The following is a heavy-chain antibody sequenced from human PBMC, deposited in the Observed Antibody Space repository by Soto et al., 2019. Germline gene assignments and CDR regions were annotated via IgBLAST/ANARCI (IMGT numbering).Heavy chain of an antibody. CDR3: ARAVEDEYSGNMHFDY. Sequence: LSVTCAVPGYSLSIGSYWVCIRRPPWKGLEWIGTIYHSGNTYYNPSLKSRVAISVDTSKNQFSLMLSSVTAADTAVYYCARAVEDEYSGNMHFDYWGQGTMVTVSS. CDR1: GYSLSIGSY. J-gene: IGHJ4*02. V-gene: IGHV4-38-2*01. D-gene: IGHD5-12*01. CDR2: IYHSGNT.